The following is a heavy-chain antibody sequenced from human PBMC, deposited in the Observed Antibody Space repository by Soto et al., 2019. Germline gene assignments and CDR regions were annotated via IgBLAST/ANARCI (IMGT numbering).Heavy chain of an antibody. CDR3: ARDQAFGMDV. CDR2: ISAYNGNT. V-gene: IGHV1-18*01. CDR1: GYTFINNA. Sequence: QVQLVQSGAEVKKPGASMKVSCKASGYTFINNAITWVRQAPGQGLEWMGWISAYNGNTNYAQKLQGRVTMTIDISTNTAYMELRSLRSDDTAVYYCARDQAFGMDVWGQGTTVTVSS. D-gene: IGHD3-16*01. J-gene: IGHJ6*02.